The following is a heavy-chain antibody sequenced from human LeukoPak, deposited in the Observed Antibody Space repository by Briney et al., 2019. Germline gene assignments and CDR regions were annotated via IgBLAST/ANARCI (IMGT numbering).Heavy chain of an antibody. Sequence: PGGSLRLSCAASGFTFSSYSMNWVRQAPGKGLGWVSSISSSSSYIYYADSVKGRFTISRDNAKNSLYLQMNSLRAEDTAVYYCASNTAMAHKFDYWGQGTLVTVSS. CDR1: GFTFSSYS. V-gene: IGHV3-21*01. D-gene: IGHD5-18*01. J-gene: IGHJ4*02. CDR3: ASNTAMAHKFDY. CDR2: ISSSSSYI.